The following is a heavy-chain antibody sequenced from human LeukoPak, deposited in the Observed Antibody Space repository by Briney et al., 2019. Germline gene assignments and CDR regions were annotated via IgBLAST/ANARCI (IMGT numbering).Heavy chain of an antibody. CDR1: GGSFSGYY. CDR2: INHSGST. Sequence: SETLSLTCAVYGGSFSGYYWSWIRQPPGKGLEWIGEINHSGSTNYNPSLKSRVTISVDTSKNQFSLKLSSVTAADTAVYYCARPPYCSSTSCPSGFYYMDVWGKGTTVTVSS. V-gene: IGHV4-34*01. CDR3: ARPPYCSSTSCPSGFYYMDV. D-gene: IGHD2-2*01. J-gene: IGHJ6*03.